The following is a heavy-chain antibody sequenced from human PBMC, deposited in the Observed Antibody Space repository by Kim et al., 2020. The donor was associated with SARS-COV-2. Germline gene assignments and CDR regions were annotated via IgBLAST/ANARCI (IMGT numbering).Heavy chain of an antibody. J-gene: IGHJ6*02. CDR2: ISSSGSTI. Sequence: GGSLRLSCAASGFTFNTYSMNWVRQAPGKGLEWVSYISSSGSTIYYAGSVKGRFTISRDNAKNSLYLQMNSLRDEDTAVYYCARGYYYGMDVWGQGTTVTVSS. V-gene: IGHV3-48*02. CDR3: ARGYYYGMDV. CDR1: GFTFNTYS.